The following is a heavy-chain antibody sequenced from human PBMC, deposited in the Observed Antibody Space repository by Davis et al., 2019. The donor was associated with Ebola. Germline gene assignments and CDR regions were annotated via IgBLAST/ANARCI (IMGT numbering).Heavy chain of an antibody. D-gene: IGHD1-26*01. CDR2: INHSGST. CDR3: AKPPDHLIVGAYFDY. V-gene: IGHV4-34*01. J-gene: IGHJ4*02. CDR1: GGSISSYY. Sequence: SETLSLTCTVSGGSISSYYWSWIRQPPGKGLEWIGEINHSGSTNYNPSLKSRVTISVDTSKNQFSLKLSSVTAADTAVYYCAKPPDHLIVGAYFDYWGQGTLVTVSS.